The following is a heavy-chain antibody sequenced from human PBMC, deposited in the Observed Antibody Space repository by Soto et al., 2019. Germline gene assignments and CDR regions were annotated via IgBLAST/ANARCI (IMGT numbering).Heavy chain of an antibody. D-gene: IGHD2-21*01. CDR1: GYTFTSYA. CDR2: INAGNGNT. Sequence: GASVKVSCKASGYTFTSYAMHWVRQAPGQRLEWMGWINAGNGNTKYSQKFQGRVTITRDTSASTAYMELSSLRSEDTAVYYCARDGCLSCVGVGYYYYYYYMDVWGKGTTVTVSS. V-gene: IGHV1-3*01. J-gene: IGHJ6*03. CDR3: ARDGCLSCVGVGYYYYYYYMDV.